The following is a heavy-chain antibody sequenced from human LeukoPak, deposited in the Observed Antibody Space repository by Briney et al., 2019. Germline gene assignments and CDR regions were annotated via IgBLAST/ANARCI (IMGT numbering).Heavy chain of an antibody. CDR3: ARYLGEAALGDYEEGYAFDI. V-gene: IGHV3-30-3*01. Sequence: GRSLRLSCAASAFTFSGYAMHWVRQAPDKGLEWVAVISYHGIDKYYADSVKGRFTISRDNSKNTLYLQMNSLRAEDTAVYYCARYLGEAALGDYEEGYAFDIWGQGTMVTVSS. D-gene: IGHD4-17*01. J-gene: IGHJ3*02. CDR1: AFTFSGYA. CDR2: ISYHGIDK.